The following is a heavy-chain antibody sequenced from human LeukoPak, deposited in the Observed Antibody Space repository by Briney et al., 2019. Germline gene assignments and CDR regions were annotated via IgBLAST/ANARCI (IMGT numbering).Heavy chain of an antibody. CDR3: ARGKVGYGGNGVYYYYYGMDV. CDR2: INPNSGGT. V-gene: IGHV1-2*02. CDR1: GYSFTGFY. J-gene: IGHJ6*02. D-gene: IGHD4-23*01. Sequence: ASVKVSCKASGYSFTGFYMHWVRQAPGQGLEWMGWINPNSGGTNYAQKFQGRVTMTRDTSISTAYMELSRLRSDDTAVYYCARGKVGYGGNGVYYYYYGMDVWGQGTTVTVSS.